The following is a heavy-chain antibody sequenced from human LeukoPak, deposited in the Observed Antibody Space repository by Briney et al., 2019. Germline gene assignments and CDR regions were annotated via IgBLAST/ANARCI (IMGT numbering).Heavy chain of an antibody. V-gene: IGHV4-39*01. CDR1: GGSISSSSYY. CDR2: IYYSGST. Sequence: SQTLTLTCTVSGGSISSSSYYWGWIRQPPGKGLEWIGSIYYSGSTYYNPSLKSRVTISVDTSKIQFSLKLSSVTAADTAVYYCARHWYSSSSYYYYYYMDVWGKGTTVTVSS. J-gene: IGHJ6*03. CDR3: ARHWYSSSSYYYYYYMDV. D-gene: IGHD6-13*01.